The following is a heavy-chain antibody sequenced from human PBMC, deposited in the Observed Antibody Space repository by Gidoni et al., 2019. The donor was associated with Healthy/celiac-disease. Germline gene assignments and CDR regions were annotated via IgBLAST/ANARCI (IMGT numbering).Heavy chain of an antibody. D-gene: IGHD3-22*01. V-gene: IGHV1-18*01. CDR1: AYTFNSYG. J-gene: IGHJ3*02. Sequence: QVQLVQSGAEVKKHGAAVKVSCKDSAYTFNSYGNSWVRQAPGQGLEWMGWISAYNGNTNYAQKRQGRVTMTTDTSTSTAYMELRSLRSDDTAGYYCARTTYYYDSSGQIDAFDIWGQGTMVTVSS. CDR2: ISAYNGNT. CDR3: ARTTYYYDSSGQIDAFDI.